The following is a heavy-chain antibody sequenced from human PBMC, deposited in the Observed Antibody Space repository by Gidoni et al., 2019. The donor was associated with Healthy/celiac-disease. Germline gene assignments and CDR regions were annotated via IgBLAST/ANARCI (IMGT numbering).Heavy chain of an antibody. D-gene: IGHD3-10*01. CDR2: IYYSGST. V-gene: IGHV4-31*03. CDR1: GGPISRGGYY. Sequence: QVQLQESGPVLVKPSQTLSLTCTVSGGPISRGGYYWSWIRQHPGKGLEWIGYIYYSGSTYYTPSLKSRVTISVDTSKNQFSLKLSSVTAADTAVYYCARVFSAPDYGSGSSDYWGQGTLVTVSS. CDR3: ARVFSAPDYGSGSSDY. J-gene: IGHJ4*02.